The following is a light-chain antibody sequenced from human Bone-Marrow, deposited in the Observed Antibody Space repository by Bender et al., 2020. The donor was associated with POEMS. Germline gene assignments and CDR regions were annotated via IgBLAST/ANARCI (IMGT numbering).Light chain of an antibody. Sequence: SSELTQDPAVSVALGQTVRITCRGDSLRTYYASWYQQKPGQAPLLVIYGKDNRPSGIPDRFSGSSSGNTASLTITGAQAEDEADYYCFSIEKTGVERVFGGGTKLTVL. CDR1: SLRTYY. V-gene: IGLV3-19*01. J-gene: IGLJ3*02. CDR3: FSIEKTGVERV. CDR2: GKD.